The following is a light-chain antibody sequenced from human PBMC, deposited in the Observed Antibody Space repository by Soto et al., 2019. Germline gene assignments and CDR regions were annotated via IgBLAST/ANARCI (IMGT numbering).Light chain of an antibody. J-gene: IGKJ2*01. CDR1: QSVSTN. CDR2: DAS. V-gene: IGKV3-15*01. CDR3: HQYNNWPPYT. Sequence: EIVMTQSPATLSVPPGERATLSCRASQSVSTNLAWYQQKPGQAPRLLIYDASTRATGIPARFSGSGSGTEFTLTISSLQSEDFAVYYCHQYNNWPPYTFGQGTKLQIK.